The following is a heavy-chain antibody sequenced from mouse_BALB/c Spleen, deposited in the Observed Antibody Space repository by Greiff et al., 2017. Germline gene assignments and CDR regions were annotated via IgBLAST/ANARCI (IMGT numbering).Heavy chain of an antibody. Sequence: VQLQQSGPGLVKPSQSLSLTCSVTGYSITSGYYWNWIRQFPGNKLEWMGYISYDGSNNYNPSLKNRISITRDTSKNQFFLKLNSVTTEDTATYYCARERGRSWFAYWGQGTLVTVSA. J-gene: IGHJ3*01. CDR1: GYSITSGYY. V-gene: IGHV3-6*02. CDR2: ISYDGSN. CDR3: ARERGRSWFAY.